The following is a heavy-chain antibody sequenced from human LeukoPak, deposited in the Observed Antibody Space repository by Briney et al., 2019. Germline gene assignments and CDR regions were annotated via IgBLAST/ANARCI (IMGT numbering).Heavy chain of an antibody. Sequence: AGGSLRLSCVASAFTFSSYALHWVRQAPGKGLEWVSVISYDGSKKYYADSVKDRFTISRDNAKNSLYLQMNSLRAEDTAVYYCARDLGGYCSSTSCRTNDAFDIWGQGTMVTVSS. V-gene: IGHV3-30*04. J-gene: IGHJ3*02. CDR2: ISYDGSKK. CDR1: AFTFSSYA. CDR3: ARDLGGYCSSTSCRTNDAFDI. D-gene: IGHD2-2*01.